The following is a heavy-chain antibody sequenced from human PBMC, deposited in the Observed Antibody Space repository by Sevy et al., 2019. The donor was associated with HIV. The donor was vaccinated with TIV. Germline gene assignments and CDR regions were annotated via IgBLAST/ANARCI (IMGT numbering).Heavy chain of an antibody. CDR1: GLALSDYY. CDR3: ARAPFHFLRVGF. D-gene: IGHD1-26*01. J-gene: IGHJ4*02. Sequence: GGSLRLSCAASGLALSDYYMAWIRQAPGKGLEWVSYISGGGATIYYADSVKGRFTISRDNAKATLHLQMNSLRVDDTAVCFCARAPFHFLRVGFWGQGTQVTVSS. V-gene: IGHV3-11*01. CDR2: ISGGGATI.